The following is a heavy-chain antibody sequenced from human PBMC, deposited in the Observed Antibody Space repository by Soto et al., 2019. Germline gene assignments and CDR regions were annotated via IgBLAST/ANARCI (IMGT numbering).Heavy chain of an antibody. Sequence: ASVKVSCKASGYTFTSYPMHWVRQAPGQRLEWMGWINAGNGNTKYSQKFQGRVTITRDTSASTAYMELSSLRSEDTAVYYCARGFEQQLGNWFDPWGQGTLVTVSS. CDR2: INAGNGNT. D-gene: IGHD6-13*01. V-gene: IGHV1-3*01. CDR3: ARGFEQQLGNWFDP. CDR1: GYTFTSYP. J-gene: IGHJ5*02.